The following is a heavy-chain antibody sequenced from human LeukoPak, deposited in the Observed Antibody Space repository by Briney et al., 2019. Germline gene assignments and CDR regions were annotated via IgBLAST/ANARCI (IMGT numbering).Heavy chain of an antibody. CDR1: GFTFDDYG. V-gene: IGHV3-23*01. J-gene: IGHJ4*02. D-gene: IGHD5-12*01. Sequence: GGSLRLSCAASGFTFDDYGMSWVRQAPGKGLEWVSAISGSGGSTYYADSVKGRFTISRDNSKNTLYLQMNSRRAEDTAVYYCARVLGLRPFDYWGQGTLVTVSS. CDR2: ISGSGGST. CDR3: ARVLGLRPFDY.